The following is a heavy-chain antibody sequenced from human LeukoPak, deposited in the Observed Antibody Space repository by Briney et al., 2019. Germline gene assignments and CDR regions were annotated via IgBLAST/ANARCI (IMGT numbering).Heavy chain of an antibody. J-gene: IGHJ4*02. D-gene: IGHD2-21*02. CDR3: ARDLMVVTATRIDY. CDR2: ISSSSSYI. Sequence: GGSLRLSCAASGFTFSSYSMNWVRQAPGKGLEWVSSISSSSSYIYYADSVKGRFTISRDNAKNSLYLQMNSLRAEDTAVYYCARDLMVVTATRIDYWGQGTLVTVSS. V-gene: IGHV3-21*01. CDR1: GFTFSSYS.